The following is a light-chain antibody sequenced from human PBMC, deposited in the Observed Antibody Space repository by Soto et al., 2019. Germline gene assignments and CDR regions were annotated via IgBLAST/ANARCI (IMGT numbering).Light chain of an antibody. CDR3: CSYAGSSTV. V-gene: IGLV2-23*03. CDR2: EGS. J-gene: IGLJ1*01. Sequence: QSALTQPASVSGSPGQSITISCTGTSSDVGSYNLVSWYQQHPGKAPKLMIYEGSKRPSGVSNLFSGSKSGNTASLTISGLQAEDEADYYCCSYAGSSTVFGTGTKLTVL. CDR1: SSDVGSYNL.